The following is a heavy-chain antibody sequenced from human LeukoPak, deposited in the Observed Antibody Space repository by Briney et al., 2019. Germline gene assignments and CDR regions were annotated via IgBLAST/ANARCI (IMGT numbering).Heavy chain of an antibody. CDR1: GFTFSSYG. V-gene: IGHV3-30*18. Sequence: GGSLRLSCAASGFTFSSYGMHWVRQPQGEGLGWVAVISYDGSKKSSAESVKRRFTIYRDNSKNTLDLQMNSLRDEDTALYYCAKAGIGVVGYFDYWGQETLVTVSS. CDR3: AKAGIGVVGYFDY. CDR2: ISYDGSKK. J-gene: IGHJ4*02. D-gene: IGHD6-19*01.